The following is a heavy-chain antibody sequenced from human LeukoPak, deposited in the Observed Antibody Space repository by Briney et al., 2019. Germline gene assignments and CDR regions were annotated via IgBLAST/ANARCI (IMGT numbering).Heavy chain of an antibody. V-gene: IGHV3-33*01. CDR1: GFTFSSYG. D-gene: IGHD3-9*01. CDR2: ISCDGSNK. CDR3: ARDFGILTGYYIH. Sequence: GGSLRLSCAASGFTFSSYGMSWVRQAPGKGLEWVAVISCDGSNKYHADSVKGRFTISRDNSKNTLYLQMNSLRAEDTAVYYCARDFGILTGYYIHWGQGTLVTVSS. J-gene: IGHJ4*02.